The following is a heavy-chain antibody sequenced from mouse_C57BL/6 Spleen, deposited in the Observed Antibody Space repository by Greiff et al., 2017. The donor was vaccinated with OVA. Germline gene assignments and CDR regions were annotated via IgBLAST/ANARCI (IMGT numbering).Heavy chain of an antibody. J-gene: IGHJ3*01. CDR2: ISSGCSTI. D-gene: IGHD4-1*01. V-gene: IGHV5-17*01. CDR1: GFTFSDYG. CDR3: ELGLWYAY. Sequence: EVKLMESRGGLVKPGGSLTLSCAASGFTFSDYGMHWVRQAPEKGLEWVAYISSGCSTIYYADTVKGLFSISRDNAKNTLFLQMTSLRSEDTAMYYYELGLWYAYWGQGTLVTVSA.